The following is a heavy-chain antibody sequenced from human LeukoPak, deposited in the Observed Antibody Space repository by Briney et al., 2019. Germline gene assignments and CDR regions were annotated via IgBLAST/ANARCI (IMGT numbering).Heavy chain of an antibody. J-gene: IGHJ6*03. V-gene: IGHV4-39*07. Sequence: PSETLSLTCTVSGGSISSSSYYWGWIRQPPGKGLEWIGSIYYSGSTNYNPSLKSRVTISVDTSKNQFSLNLTSVTAADTAVYYCAGSQGEYYFIDVWGKGTTVTVSS. D-gene: IGHD3-16*01. CDR3: AGSQGEYYFIDV. CDR2: IYYSGST. CDR1: GGSISSSSYY.